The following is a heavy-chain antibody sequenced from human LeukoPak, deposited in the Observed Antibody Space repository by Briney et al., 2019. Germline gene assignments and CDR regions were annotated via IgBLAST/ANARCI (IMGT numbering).Heavy chain of an antibody. J-gene: IGHJ4*02. CDR2: ISSSGSTI. CDR3: ARDGGYNGYDYYFDY. CDR1: GFTFSDYY. D-gene: IGHD5-12*01. Sequence: PGGSLRLSCAAAGFTFSDYYMSWIRQAPGEGLEWVSYISSSGSTIYYADSVKGRFTISRDSAKNSLYLQMNSLRAEDTAVYYCARDGGYNGYDYYFDYWGQGTLVTVSS. V-gene: IGHV3-11*01.